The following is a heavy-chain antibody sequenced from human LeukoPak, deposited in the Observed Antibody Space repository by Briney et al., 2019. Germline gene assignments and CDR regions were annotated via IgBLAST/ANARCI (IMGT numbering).Heavy chain of an antibody. J-gene: IGHJ5*02. CDR2: IKQDGSEK. Sequence: GGSLRLSCAASGFTFSSYWMSWVRQAPGKGLEWVANIKQDGSEKYYVDSVKGRFTISRDNAKNSLYLQMNSLRAEDTAVYYCARDRGRAGSSWMSWFDPWGQGTLVTVSS. V-gene: IGHV3-7*01. CDR3: ARDRGRAGSSWMSWFDP. CDR1: GFTFSSYW. D-gene: IGHD6-13*01.